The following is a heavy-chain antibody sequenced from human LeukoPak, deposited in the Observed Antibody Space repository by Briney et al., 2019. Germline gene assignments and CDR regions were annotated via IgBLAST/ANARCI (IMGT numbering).Heavy chain of an antibody. CDR2: IGGSGYYT. J-gene: IGHJ4*02. V-gene: IGHV3-23*01. CDR3: AKMGGYCSSTTCYRFDY. Sequence: GGSLRLSCAASGFTFSSYAMGWVRQAPGKGLEWVSVIGGSGYYTHYADSARGRFTISRDNSKNTLYMQMNSLRVEDTALYYCAKMGGYCSSTTCYRFDYWGQGTLVTVSS. D-gene: IGHD2-2*01. CDR1: GFTFSSYA.